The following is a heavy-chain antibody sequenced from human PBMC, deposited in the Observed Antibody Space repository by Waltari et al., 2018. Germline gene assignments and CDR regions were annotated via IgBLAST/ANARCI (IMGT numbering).Heavy chain of an antibody. J-gene: IGHJ4*02. V-gene: IGHV1-69*01. D-gene: IGHD3-22*01. Sequence: QVQLVQSGAEVKKPGSSVKVSCKASGGTFSRYAISWVRQAPGQGLEWMGGIIPMFGTSNYAQKFQGRVTITADESRSTVYMELRSLRSEDTAIYYCARGFSYDATGYYYYYWGQGTLVTVSS. CDR2: IIPMFGTS. CDR3: ARGFSYDATGYYYYY. CDR1: GGTFSRYA.